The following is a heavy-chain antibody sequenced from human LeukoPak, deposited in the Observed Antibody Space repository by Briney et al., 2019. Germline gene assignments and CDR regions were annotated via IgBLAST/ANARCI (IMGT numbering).Heavy chain of an antibody. J-gene: IGHJ1*01. V-gene: IGHV1-69*04. CDR3: ARDPGVPNSLYFQH. CDR1: GGTFSTYA. D-gene: IGHD1-1*01. Sequence: SVKVSCKASGGTFSTYAISWVRQPPRQELEWMGRIIPILGIANYAQKFQGRVTITADKSTSTAYMELSSLRSEDTAVYYCARDPGVPNSLYFQHWGQGTLVTVSS. CDR2: IIPILGIA.